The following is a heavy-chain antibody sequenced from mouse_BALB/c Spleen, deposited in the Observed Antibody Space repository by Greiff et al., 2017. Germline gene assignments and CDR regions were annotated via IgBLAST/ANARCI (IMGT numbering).Heavy chain of an antibody. CDR3: ARGGGRRWFDV. V-gene: IGHV1-9*01. D-gene: IGHD1-1*01. CDR2: ILPGSGST. Sequence: VMLVESGAELMKPGASVKISCKATGYTFSSYWIEWVKQRPGHGLEWIGEILPGSGSTIYNQKFKGKATLTVDKSSSTAYMELRSLTSEDTAVYYCARGGGRRWFDVWGAGTTVTVSS. CDR1: GYTFSSYW. J-gene: IGHJ1*01.